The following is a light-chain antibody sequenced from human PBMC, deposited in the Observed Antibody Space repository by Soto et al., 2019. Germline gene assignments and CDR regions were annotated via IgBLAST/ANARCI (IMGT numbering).Light chain of an antibody. Sequence: DIPMTQSPSSLSASVGDRVTITCRASQRISTFLNWYQVNPGKAPKLLIYAASNLQSGVPSRFSGSGSGTDFTLTISSLRPEDFATYYCQQTYSAPRTFGQGTKVEIK. CDR2: AAS. J-gene: IGKJ1*01. V-gene: IGKV1-39*01. CDR1: QRISTF. CDR3: QQTYSAPRT.